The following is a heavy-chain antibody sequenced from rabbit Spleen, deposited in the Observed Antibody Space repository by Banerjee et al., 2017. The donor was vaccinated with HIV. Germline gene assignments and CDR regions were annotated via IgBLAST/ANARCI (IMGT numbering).Heavy chain of an antibody. CDR1: GVSFSSNHY. D-gene: IGHD1-1*01. CDR2: IDAGSSAVT. J-gene: IGHJ6*01. CDR3: ASDSASSGSSYGMDL. Sequence: QEQLEESGGGLVQPGASLTLTCTASGVSFSSNHYMCWVRQAPGKGLEWIACIDAGSSAVTYCASWAKCRLTRFKTSSTTVTLQMTRPTAADTATYFCASDSASSGSSYGMDLWGPGTLVTVS. V-gene: IGHV1S45*01.